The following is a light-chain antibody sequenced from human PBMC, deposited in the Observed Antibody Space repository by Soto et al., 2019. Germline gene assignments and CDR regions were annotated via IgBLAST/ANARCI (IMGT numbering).Light chain of an antibody. J-gene: IGLJ1*01. CDR3: SSYTSSSTYV. Sequence: QSVLTQPASVSGSPGQSITISCTGTISDVGGYNYVSWYQQHPGKAPKLMIFDVSNRPSGVSNRFSGSKSGYTASLTIPGLQAEDEADYYCSSYTSSSTYVFGTGTKVTVL. CDR2: DVS. V-gene: IGLV2-14*03. CDR1: ISDVGGYNY.